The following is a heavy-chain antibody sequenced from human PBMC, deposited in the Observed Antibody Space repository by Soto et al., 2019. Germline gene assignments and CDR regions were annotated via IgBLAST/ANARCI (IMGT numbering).Heavy chain of an antibody. V-gene: IGHV4-4*02. Sequence: SETLSLTCAVSGGSITSANWWTWVRQPPGGGLEWIGEISHSGITNYKASLKSRVTMSVDKTKNDVSLKLTSVTAADTAVYYCARVLRGWFDPWGQGTQVTVSS. CDR3: ARVLRGWFDP. J-gene: IGHJ5*02. CDR2: ISHSGIT. CDR1: GGSITSANW.